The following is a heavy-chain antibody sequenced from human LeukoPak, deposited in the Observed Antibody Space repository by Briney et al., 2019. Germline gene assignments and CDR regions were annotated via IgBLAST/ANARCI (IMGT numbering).Heavy chain of an antibody. CDR3: ARTVRQLVRPNYYYYCMDV. CDR2: IYYSGST. Sequence: SETLSLTCTVSGGSISSYYWSWIRQPPGKGLEWIGYIYYSGSTNYNPSLKSRVTISVDTSRNQFSLKLSSVTAADTAVYYCARTVRQLVRPNYYYYCMDVWGKGTTVTVSS. J-gene: IGHJ6*03. CDR1: GGSISSYY. V-gene: IGHV4-59*01. D-gene: IGHD6-13*01.